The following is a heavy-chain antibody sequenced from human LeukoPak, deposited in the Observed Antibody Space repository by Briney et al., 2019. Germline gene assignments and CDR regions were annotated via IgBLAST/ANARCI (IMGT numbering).Heavy chain of an antibody. CDR3: AKRIAAAGHQQTLDY. D-gene: IGHD6-13*01. J-gene: IGHJ4*02. V-gene: IGHV3-23*01. CDR1: GFTFSSYS. CDR2: ISSSSGIT. Sequence: PGGSLRLSCAASGFTFSSYSMNWVRQAPGKGLEWVSGISSSSGITYYADSVKGRFTISRDNSENTLYLQMNSLRAEDTAVYYCAKRIAAAGHQQTLDYWGQGTLVTVSS.